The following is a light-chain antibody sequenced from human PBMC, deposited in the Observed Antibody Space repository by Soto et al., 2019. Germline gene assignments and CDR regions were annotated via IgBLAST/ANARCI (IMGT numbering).Light chain of an antibody. CDR3: QQYNYWPVT. CDR1: QSVRST. J-gene: IGKJ1*01. Sequence: VMTQFPATLSVSTGERATISCRASQSVRSTLAWYQQKPGQAPRLLIYGASTRATGIPARFSGSGSGTEFTLTISSLQSEDFAVYNCQQYNYWPVTFGQGTKVDNK. CDR2: GAS. V-gene: IGKV3-15*01.